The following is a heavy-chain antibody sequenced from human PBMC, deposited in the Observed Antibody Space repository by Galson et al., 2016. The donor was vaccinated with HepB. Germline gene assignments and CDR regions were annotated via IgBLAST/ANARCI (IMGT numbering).Heavy chain of an antibody. V-gene: IGHV3-53*01. CDR1: GFTVSSYY. Sequence: SLRLSCAASGFTVSSYYTSWVRQAPGKGLEWVSVIFYGGTTYYADSVEGRFTISRDDSMNTLYLQMNSLTAEDTAVYFCARTSYRECTGTRCVNFRDYCYYMDVWGKGTSVTVSS. J-gene: IGHJ6*03. D-gene: IGHD2-2*01. CDR2: IFYGGTT. CDR3: ARTSYRECTGTRCVNFRDYCYYMDV.